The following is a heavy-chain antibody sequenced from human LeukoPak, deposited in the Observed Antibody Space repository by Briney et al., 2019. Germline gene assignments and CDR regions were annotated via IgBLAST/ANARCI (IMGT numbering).Heavy chain of an antibody. D-gene: IGHD6-13*01. CDR2: IYYSGSA. Sequence: SETLSLTCTVSGGSISSSGHYWSWIRQHPGKGLEWIGYIYYSGSAYYNPSLKSRVAISVDTSKNQFSLELSSVTAADTALCYCAREITTAGMGNFDYWGQGTLVTVSS. CDR1: GGSISSSGHY. J-gene: IGHJ4*02. CDR3: AREITTAGMGNFDY. V-gene: IGHV4-31*03.